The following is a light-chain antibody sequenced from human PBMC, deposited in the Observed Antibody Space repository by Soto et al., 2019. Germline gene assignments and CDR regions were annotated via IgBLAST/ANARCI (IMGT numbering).Light chain of an antibody. J-gene: IGKJ1*01. Sequence: DIQMTQSPSSLSANIGDRINITCRASQIISTLLNWYQQRPGRAPRLLMFAASTLQSGVPSRFSGSGSGTDFTLTISSLQPEDVATYYCQKYNSAPWTFGQGTKVDI. CDR1: QIISTL. CDR3: QKYNSAPWT. CDR2: AAS. V-gene: IGKV1-39*01.